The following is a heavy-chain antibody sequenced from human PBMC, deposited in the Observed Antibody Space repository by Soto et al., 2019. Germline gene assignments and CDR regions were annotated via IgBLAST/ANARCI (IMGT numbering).Heavy chain of an antibody. D-gene: IGHD3-22*01. V-gene: IGHV3-74*01. CDR3: VRDRDFYDGRGYASPGDAFDV. CDR1: GFTFSTYW. J-gene: IGHJ3*01. Sequence: EVQLVESGGGLGQPGGSLRLSCAVSGFTFSTYWMHWVRQVPGKGLVWVSRISLDGSRTSYADSVKGRFTISRDNAKNTLYLQMRSLRAEDSAVYFCVRDRDFYDGRGYASPGDAFDVWGQGTVVSVSS. CDR2: ISLDGSRT.